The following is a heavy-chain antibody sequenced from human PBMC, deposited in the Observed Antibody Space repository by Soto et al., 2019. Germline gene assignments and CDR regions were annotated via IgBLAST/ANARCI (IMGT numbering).Heavy chain of an antibody. D-gene: IGHD1-1*01. CDR1: GFTCSDYS. CDR2: ISSTSTYI. Sequence: GGSLRLSCAASGFTCSDYSMNWVRQAPGKGLEWVSSISSTSTYIYYADSVKGRFTFSRDNAKNSLYLQMNSLRAEDTAVYYCAREWSGTDYWGRGTLVTVSS. J-gene: IGHJ4*02. CDR3: AREWSGTDY. V-gene: IGHV3-21*01.